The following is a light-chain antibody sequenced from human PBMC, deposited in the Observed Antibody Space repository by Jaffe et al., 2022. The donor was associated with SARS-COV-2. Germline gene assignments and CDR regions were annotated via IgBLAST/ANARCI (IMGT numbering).Light chain of an antibody. CDR1: SSDVGSYNL. Sequence: QSALTQPASVSGSPGQSITISCTGTSSDVGSYNLVSWYQQHPGKAPKLMIYEVNKRPSGVSNRFSGSKSGITASLTISGLQAEDEADYYCCVYAGSTIVVVFGGGTKLTVL. V-gene: IGLV2-23*02. CDR3: CVYAGSTIVVV. CDR2: EVN. J-gene: IGLJ3*02.